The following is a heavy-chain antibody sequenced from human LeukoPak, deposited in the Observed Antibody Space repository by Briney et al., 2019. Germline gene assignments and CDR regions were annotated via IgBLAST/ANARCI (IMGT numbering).Heavy chain of an antibody. J-gene: IGHJ4*02. D-gene: IGHD2-2*03. Sequence: GGSLRLSCAASGFTFSSYWMSWVRQAPGKGLEWVANIKQDGSEKCYVDSVKGGFTISRDNAKNSLYLQMNSLRAEDTAVYYCARVGYCSSTSCYWEFDYWGQGTLVTVSS. CDR2: IKQDGSEK. CDR1: GFTFSSYW. V-gene: IGHV3-7*03. CDR3: ARVGYCSSTSCYWEFDY.